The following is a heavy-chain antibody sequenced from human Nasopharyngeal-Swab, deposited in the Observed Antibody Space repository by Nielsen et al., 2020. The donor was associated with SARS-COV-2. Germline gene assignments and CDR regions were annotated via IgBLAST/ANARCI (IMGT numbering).Heavy chain of an antibody. J-gene: IGHJ6*02. Sequence: GESLKISCAASGFTFRDYSMNGVRQAPGKGLEWVSSIGRYGTDIFHADSVKGRFSVFRDAANKSIYLQMRSLRAEDTAVYYCARGTVFGVANGMDVWGQGTTVTVSS. D-gene: IGHD3-3*01. CDR3: ARGTVFGVANGMDV. CDR2: IGRYGTDI. V-gene: IGHV3-21*01. CDR1: GFTFRDYS.